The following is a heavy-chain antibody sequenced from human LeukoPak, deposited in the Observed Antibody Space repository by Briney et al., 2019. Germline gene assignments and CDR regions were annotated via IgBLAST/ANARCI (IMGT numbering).Heavy chain of an antibody. CDR3: AKTNSGSSFRFDY. CDR1: GFTVSSNY. Sequence: GGSLRLSCAASGFTVSSNYMSWVRQAPGKGLEWVSAISGSGGSTYYADSVKGRFTISRDNSKNTLYLQMNSLRAEDTAVYYCAKTNSGSSFRFDYWGQGTLVTVSS. D-gene: IGHD6-6*01. V-gene: IGHV3-23*01. CDR2: ISGSGGST. J-gene: IGHJ4*02.